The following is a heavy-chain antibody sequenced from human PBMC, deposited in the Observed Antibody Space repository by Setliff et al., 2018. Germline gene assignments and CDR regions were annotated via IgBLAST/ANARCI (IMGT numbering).Heavy chain of an antibody. Sequence: LRLSCAASGFTFSNHWMTWVRQAPGKGLEWVANIKQDGSDKYYVDSVKGRFTISRDNAKNSLFLQMNNLRAEDTALYYCASSSGWIPWIQHWGPGTPVTVSS. J-gene: IGHJ1*01. CDR2: IKQDGSDK. CDR1: GFTFSNHW. V-gene: IGHV3-7*01. CDR3: ASSSGWIPWIQH. D-gene: IGHD3-10*01.